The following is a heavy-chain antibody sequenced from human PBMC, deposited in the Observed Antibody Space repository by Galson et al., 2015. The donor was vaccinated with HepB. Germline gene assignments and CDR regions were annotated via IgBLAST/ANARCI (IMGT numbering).Heavy chain of an antibody. V-gene: IGHV3-64D*06. CDR3: VKQRYDSSP. Sequence: SLRLSCAASGVILSNYAMHWVRQAPGKGLEYVSAISSNGGSTYYADSVKGRFTISRDNSKNTLYLQMSSLRPEDTAVYYCVKQRYDSSPWGQGTLVTVSS. D-gene: IGHD3-22*01. CDR1: GVILSNYA. J-gene: IGHJ5*02. CDR2: ISSNGGST.